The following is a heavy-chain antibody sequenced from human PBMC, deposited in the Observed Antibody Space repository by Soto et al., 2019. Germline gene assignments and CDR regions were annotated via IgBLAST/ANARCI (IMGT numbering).Heavy chain of an antibody. CDR3: AKVYPPGISVAVQYYFDY. CDR1: GFTFGSYV. D-gene: IGHD6-19*01. CDR2: ISGSSGGI. J-gene: IGHJ4*02. Sequence: GGSLRLSCAASGFTFGSYVMTWVRQAPGKGLEWVSSISGSSGGIYYADSVRGRFTVSRDNSKNMLYLQMSSLRAEDSAVYYFAKVYPPGISVAVQYYFDYWGKGTLVTVSS. V-gene: IGHV3-23*01.